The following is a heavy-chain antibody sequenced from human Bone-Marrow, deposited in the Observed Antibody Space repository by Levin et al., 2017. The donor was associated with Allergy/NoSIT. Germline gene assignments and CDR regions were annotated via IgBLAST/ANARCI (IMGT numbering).Heavy chain of an antibody. D-gene: IGHD6-13*01. CDR3: ARENLGIAAAGTMAAVAGTLTHYYYYYYMDG. CDR2: INSDGSST. V-gene: IGHV3-74*01. J-gene: IGHJ6*03. Sequence: QPGGSLRLSCAASGFTFSSYWMHWVRQAPGKGLVWVSRINSDGSSTSYADSVKGRFTISRDNAKNTLYLQMNSLRAQDTAVYYCARENLGIAAAGTMAAVAGTLTHYYYYYYMDGWGKGTTVTVSS. CDR1: GFTFSSYW.